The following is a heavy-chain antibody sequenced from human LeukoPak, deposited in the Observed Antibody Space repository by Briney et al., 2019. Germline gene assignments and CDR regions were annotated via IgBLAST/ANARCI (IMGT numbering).Heavy chain of an antibody. CDR2: FRGDGGST. CDR3: AKDGYGSGGRWFDP. V-gene: IGHV3-23*01. CDR1: GFTFSTFG. J-gene: IGHJ5*02. D-gene: IGHD3-10*01. Sequence: GGTLRLSCEVSGFTFSTFGMNLLREAPGKGLEWVSSFRGDGGSTYYAESVKGWFTISRDNSKNTVYLQMNNLRVEDTAIYYCAKDGYGSGGRWFDPWGQGTLVTVSS.